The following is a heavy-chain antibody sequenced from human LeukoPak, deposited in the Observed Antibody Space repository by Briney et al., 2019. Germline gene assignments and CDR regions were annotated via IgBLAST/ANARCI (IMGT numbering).Heavy chain of an antibody. V-gene: IGHV4-39*02. CDR3: AREMGVVTAHGIDV. J-gene: IGHJ6*02. Sequence: PSETLSLTCIVSGGSISSISSNNYHWGWIRQPPGKGLEWIGSIYYSGSTYYNPSLKSRVTISVDTSKNQFSLKLSSVTAADTALFYCAREMGVVTAHGIDVWGQGTTVTVSS. D-gene: IGHD4-23*01. CDR1: GGSISSISSNNYH. CDR2: IYYSGST.